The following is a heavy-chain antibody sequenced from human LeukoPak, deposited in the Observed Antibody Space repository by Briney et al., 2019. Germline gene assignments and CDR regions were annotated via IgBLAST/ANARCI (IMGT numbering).Heavy chain of an antibody. CDR1: GGSISSDY. D-gene: IGHD2-21*01. V-gene: IGHV4-59*08. Sequence: SETLSLTCTVSGGSISSDYWSWIRQSPGKGLEWIANVYYSGSTNYNPSLKSRVTISVDASKNQISLKLSSVTAADTAVYYCARQVVIIPSSRGGPWFDPWGQGTLVAVSS. J-gene: IGHJ5*01. CDR2: VYYSGST. CDR3: ARQVVIIPSSRGGPWFDP.